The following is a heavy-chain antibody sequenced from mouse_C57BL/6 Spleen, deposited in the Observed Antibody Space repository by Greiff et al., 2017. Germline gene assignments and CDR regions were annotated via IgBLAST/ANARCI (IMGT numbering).Heavy chain of an antibody. CDR1: GYTFTSYW. CDR3: AREKGIYYDYDEGAMDY. V-gene: IGHV1-52*01. CDR2: IDPSDSET. J-gene: IGHJ4*01. D-gene: IGHD2-4*01. Sequence: VQLQQPGAELVRPGSSVKLSCKASGYTFTSYWMHWVKQRPIQGLEWIGNIDPSDSETHYNQKFKDKATLTVDKSSSTAYMQLSSLTSEDSAVYYCAREKGIYYDYDEGAMDYWGQGTSVTVSS.